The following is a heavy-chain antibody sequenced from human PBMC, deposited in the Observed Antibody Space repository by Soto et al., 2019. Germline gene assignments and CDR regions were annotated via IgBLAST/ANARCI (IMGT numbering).Heavy chain of an antibody. V-gene: IGHV4-30-4*01. D-gene: IGHD2-21*02. CDR1: GGSISSGDYY. J-gene: IGHJ4*02. CDR2: IYYSGST. Sequence: QVQLQESGPGLVKPSQTLSLTCTVSGGSISSGDYYWSWIRQPPGKGLEWIGYIYYSGSTYYNPSLKSRVTLSVDTSKNQFSLKLSSGTAADTAVYYCARGGGIYCGGDCYIFDYWGQGTLVTVSS. CDR3: ARGGGIYCGGDCYIFDY.